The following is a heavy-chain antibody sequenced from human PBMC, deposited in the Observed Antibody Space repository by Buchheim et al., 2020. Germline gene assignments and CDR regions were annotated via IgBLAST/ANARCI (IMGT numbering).Heavy chain of an antibody. J-gene: IGHJ5*02. V-gene: IGHV2-70*01. CDR1: GFSLSTSGMC. CDR2: IDWDDDN. Sequence: QVTLRESGPALVKPTQTLTLTCTFSGFSLSTSGMCVSWIRQPPGKALDWLALIDWDDDNYYSTSLKTRLTISNDTSKHQVVHTMTNMDPVDTATYDCARINYYDSSGYPYNWFDPWGQGTL. CDR3: ARINYYDSSGYPYNWFDP. D-gene: IGHD3-22*01.